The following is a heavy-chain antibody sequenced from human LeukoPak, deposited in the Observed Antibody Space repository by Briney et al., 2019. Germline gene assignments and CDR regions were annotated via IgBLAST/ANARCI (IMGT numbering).Heavy chain of an antibody. CDR1: GYTFTGYY. CDR3: ARVMVVAVSDFDY. D-gene: IGHD2-15*01. CDR2: INPNSGGT. J-gene: IGHJ4*02. V-gene: IGHV1-2*02. Sequence: ASVKVSCKASGYTFTGYYMHWVRQAPGQGLEWMGWINPNSGGTNYAQKFQGRVTMTRDTSISTAYMELSRLRSDDTAVYYCARVMVVAVSDFDYWGQGTLVTVSS.